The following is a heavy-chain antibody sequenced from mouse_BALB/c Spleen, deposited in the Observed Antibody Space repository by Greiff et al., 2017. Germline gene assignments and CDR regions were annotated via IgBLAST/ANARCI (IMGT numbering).Heavy chain of an antibody. CDR2: INPSTGYT. CDR1: GYTFTSYW. Sequence: QVQLQQSGAELAKPGASVKMSCKASGYTFTSYWMHWVKQRPGQGLEWIGYINPSTGYTEYNQKFKDKATLTADKSSSTAYMQLSSLTSEDSAVYYCARRGVPYWYFDVWGAGTTVTVSS. CDR3: ARRGVPYWYFDV. J-gene: IGHJ1*01. V-gene: IGHV1-7*01.